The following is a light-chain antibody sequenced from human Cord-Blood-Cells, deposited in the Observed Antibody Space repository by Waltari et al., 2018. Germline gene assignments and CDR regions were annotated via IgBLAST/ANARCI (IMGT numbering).Light chain of an antibody. CDR2: CNS. Sequence: QSVLTQPPSVSGAPGQRVTISCTGSSSNIGAGYDVHWYQQLPGTAPKLLIYCNSNRPSGVPYRFSGSKSGTSASLAITGLQAEDEADYYCQSYDSSLSGVVFGGGTKLTVL. CDR3: QSYDSSLSGVV. V-gene: IGLV1-40*01. J-gene: IGLJ2*01. CDR1: SSNIGAGYD.